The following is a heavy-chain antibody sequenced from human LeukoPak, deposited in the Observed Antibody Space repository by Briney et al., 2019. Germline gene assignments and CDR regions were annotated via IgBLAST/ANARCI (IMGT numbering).Heavy chain of an antibody. J-gene: IGHJ5*02. V-gene: IGHV1-18*01. CDR1: GYTFTSYG. Sequence: ASVKVSCKASGYTFTSYGVSWVRQAPGQGLEWMGWISAYNGNTNYAQKLQGRVTMTTDTSTSAAYMELRSLRSDDTAAYYCARAPIPPAGIFGVVSPHHNWFDPWGQGTLVTVSS. CDR2: ISAYNGNT. D-gene: IGHD3-3*01. CDR3: ARAPIPPAGIFGVVSPHHNWFDP.